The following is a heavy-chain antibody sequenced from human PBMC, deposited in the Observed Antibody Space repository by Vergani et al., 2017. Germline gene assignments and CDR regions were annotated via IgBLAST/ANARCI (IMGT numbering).Heavy chain of an antibody. D-gene: IGHD1-1*01. Sequence: EVELVQSGPEMRKPGESLKISCKGSEYSFGNYWIGWVRQMPGKGLEWMGIIYPADSDTRYSPSFQGQDTISADKSISTAFLQWASLKASDTALYYCARHTTYTDSWGQGTLVTVSS. V-gene: IGHV5-51*01. J-gene: IGHJ4*02. CDR2: IYPADSDT. CDR1: EYSFGNYW. CDR3: ARHTTYTDS.